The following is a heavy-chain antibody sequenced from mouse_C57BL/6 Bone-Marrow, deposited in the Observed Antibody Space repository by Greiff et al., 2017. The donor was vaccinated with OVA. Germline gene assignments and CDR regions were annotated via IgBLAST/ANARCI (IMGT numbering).Heavy chain of an antibody. CDR2: IYPRSGNT. CDR3: ARWGYYGSSPYWYFDV. CDR1: GYTFTSYG. J-gene: IGHJ1*03. V-gene: IGHV1-81*01. Sequence: QVQLQQSGAELARPGASVKLSCKASGYTFTSYGISWVKQRTGQGLEWIGEIYPRSGNTYYNVKFKGKATLTADKSSSTAYMELRSLTSEDSAVYFCARWGYYGSSPYWYFDVWGTGTTVTVSS. D-gene: IGHD1-1*01.